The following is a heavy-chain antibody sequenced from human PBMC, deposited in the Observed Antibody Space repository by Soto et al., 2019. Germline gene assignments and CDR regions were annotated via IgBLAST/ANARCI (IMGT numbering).Heavy chain of an antibody. CDR2: IYYSGST. J-gene: IGHJ4*02. V-gene: IGHV4-39*01. CDR1: GGSISSSSYY. Sequence: SETLSLTCTVSGGSISSSSYYWGWIRQPPGKGLEWIGSIYYSGSTYYNPSLKSRVTISVDTSKNQFSLKLSSVTAADTAVYYCARSPGLAAAGLLEYWGQGTLVTVSS. D-gene: IGHD6-13*01. CDR3: ARSPGLAAAGLLEY.